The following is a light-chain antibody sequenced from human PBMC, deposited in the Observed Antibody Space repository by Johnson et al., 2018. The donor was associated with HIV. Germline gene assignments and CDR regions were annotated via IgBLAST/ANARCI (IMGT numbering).Light chain of an antibody. CDR2: DNY. CDR1: SSNIGNNY. J-gene: IGLJ1*01. Sequence: QSVLTQPPSVSAAPGQKVTISCSGSSSNIGNNYVSWYQQLPGTAPKLLIYDNYKRPSGIPDRFSGSKSGTSATLGITGLQTGDEADYYCGTWDSSLSARYVFGTGTKVTIL. CDR3: GTWDSSLSARYV. V-gene: IGLV1-51*01.